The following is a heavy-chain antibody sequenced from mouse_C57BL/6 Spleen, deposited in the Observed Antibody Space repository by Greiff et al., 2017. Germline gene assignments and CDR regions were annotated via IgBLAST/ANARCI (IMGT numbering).Heavy chain of an antibody. D-gene: IGHD2-3*01. Sequence: QVQLQQPGAELVKPGDSLKLSCKVSGYTFTSYWMHWVQQRPGRGLEWLGRIGPNSGGTKYNEKFTSKATLTVDKPSSTAYVQLSSLTSEDSAVYYCARGDLYDGTARFAYWGQGTLVTVSA. CDR1: GYTFTSYW. J-gene: IGHJ3*01. V-gene: IGHV1-72*01. CDR3: ARGDLYDGTARFAY. CDR2: IGPNSGGT.